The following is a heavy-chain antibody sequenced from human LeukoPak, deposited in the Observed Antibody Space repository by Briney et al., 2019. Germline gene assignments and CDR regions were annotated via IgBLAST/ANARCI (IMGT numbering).Heavy chain of an antibody. CDR2: INPNNGRT. CDR1: GYTFTGYY. V-gene: IGHV1-2*06. Sequence: ASVKVSCKASGYTFTGYYMHWVRQAPGQGLEWMGRINPNNGRTNYAQKFKGRVTMTRDTSISTAYMELSRLRSDDTAVYYCASPQYDFWSGYDFDYWGQGTLVTVSS. CDR3: ASPQYDFWSGYDFDY. J-gene: IGHJ4*02. D-gene: IGHD3-3*01.